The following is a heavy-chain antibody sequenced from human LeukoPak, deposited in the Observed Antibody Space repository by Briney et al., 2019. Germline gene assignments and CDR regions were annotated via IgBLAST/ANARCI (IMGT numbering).Heavy chain of an antibody. J-gene: IGHJ4*02. Sequence: SETLSLTCTVSGGSISSASYYWSWIRQPAGKGLEWIGHIYTGGSTNYNPSLKSRVTISVDTSKNQFSLKLSSVTAADTAVYYCARNLIPEQLVLNFWGQGTLVTVSS. CDR3: ARNLIPEQLVLNF. V-gene: IGHV4-61*09. CDR1: GGSISSASYY. D-gene: IGHD6-13*01. CDR2: IYTGGST.